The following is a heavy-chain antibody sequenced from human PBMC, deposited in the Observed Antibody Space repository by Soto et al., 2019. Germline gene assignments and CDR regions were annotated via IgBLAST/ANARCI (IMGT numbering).Heavy chain of an antibody. CDR1: GGSISSGNFY. V-gene: IGHV4-31*03. D-gene: IGHD1-26*01. CDR3: ANDSHGGNTYFDI. CDR2: IYFSGST. J-gene: IGHJ4*02. Sequence: SETLSLTCTVSGGSISSGNFYWSWIRQPPGKGLEWIGYIYFSGSTSYSPSLKSRLTISLNTSNNQFSLKLTSVTAADTAVYYCANDSHGGNTYFDIWCQGALVIASS.